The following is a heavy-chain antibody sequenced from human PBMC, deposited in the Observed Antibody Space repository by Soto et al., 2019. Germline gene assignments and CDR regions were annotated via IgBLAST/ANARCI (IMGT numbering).Heavy chain of an antibody. J-gene: IGHJ5*02. D-gene: IGHD2-2*01. Sequence: SETLSLTCAVYGGSFSGYYWSWIRQPPGKGLEWIGEINHSGSTNYNPSLKSRVTISVDTSKNQFSLKLSSVTAADTAVYYCARAGFPIVVVPSAMPNWFDPWGQGTLVTVSS. CDR2: INHSGST. CDR3: ARAGFPIVVVPSAMPNWFDP. CDR1: GGSFSGYY. V-gene: IGHV4-34*01.